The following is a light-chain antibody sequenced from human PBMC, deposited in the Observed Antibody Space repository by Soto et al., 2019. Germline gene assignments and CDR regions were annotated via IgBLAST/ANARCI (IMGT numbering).Light chain of an antibody. Sequence: EIVMTQSPATLSVSPGERATLSCTASQSVSSNLAWYQQKPGQAPRLLIYGASTRATGIPASFSGSGSGTEFPLTISSLQSEDFAVYYCQQYNYWPPRVTFGHGTKVDIK. V-gene: IGKV3-15*01. CDR2: GAS. CDR3: QQYNYWPPRVT. J-gene: IGKJ3*01. CDR1: QSVSSN.